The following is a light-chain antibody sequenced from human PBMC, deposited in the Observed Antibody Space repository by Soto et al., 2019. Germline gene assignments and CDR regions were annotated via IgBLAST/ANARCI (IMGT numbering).Light chain of an antibody. J-gene: IGKJ3*01. CDR2: DAS. CDR3: QQYGSSPFT. Sequence: EIVLTQSPATLSLSPGERATLSRGASQSVGSSYLAWYQQKPGLAPRLLIYDASSRATGIPDRFSGSGSGTDFTLTISRLEPEDFALYYCQQYGSSPFTFGPGTKVDIK. V-gene: IGKV3D-20*01. CDR1: QSVGSSY.